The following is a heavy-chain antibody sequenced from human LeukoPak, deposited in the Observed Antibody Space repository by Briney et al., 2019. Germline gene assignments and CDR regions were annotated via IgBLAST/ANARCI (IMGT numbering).Heavy chain of an antibody. J-gene: IGHJ4*02. CDR2: INPNSGGT. V-gene: IGHV1-2*02. CDR3: ARDFGLGAASWYPGDY. D-gene: IGHD6-13*01. CDR1: GYTFTSYY. Sequence: ASVKVSCKASGYTFTSYYMHWVRQAPGQGLEWMGWINPNSGGTNYAQKFQGRVTMTRDTSISTAYMELSRLRSDDTAVYYCARDFGLGAASWYPGDYWGQGTLVTVSS.